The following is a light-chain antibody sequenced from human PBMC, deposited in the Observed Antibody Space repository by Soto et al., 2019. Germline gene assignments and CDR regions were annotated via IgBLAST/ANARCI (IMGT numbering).Light chain of an antibody. V-gene: IGKV3-20*01. J-gene: IGKJ2*01. CDR1: QSVSNNY. CDR2: GAS. CDR3: QQYDIWPPYT. Sequence: EIVLTQSPGTLSLSPGERATLSCRASQSVSNNYLAWYQQKPGQAPRLLIYGASNRATGIPDRFSGGGSGTEFTVTISSLQSEDFAIYYCQQYDIWPPYTFGQGTKVDIK.